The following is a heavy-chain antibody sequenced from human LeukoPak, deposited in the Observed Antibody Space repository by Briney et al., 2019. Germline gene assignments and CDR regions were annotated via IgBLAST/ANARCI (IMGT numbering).Heavy chain of an antibody. CDR1: GFTFSDSD. Sequence: GGSLRLSCAASGFTFSDSDMHWVRQTSGKGLEWVGRIRDKASNYATAYAAPVKGRFTISRDDSKNTACLQMNSLKTEDTAIYYCTYYRRDPRGFYYGMDVWGQGTTVTASS. J-gene: IGHJ6*02. V-gene: IGHV3-73*01. CDR3: TYYRRDPRGFYYGMDV. CDR2: IRDKASNYAT. D-gene: IGHD1-26*01.